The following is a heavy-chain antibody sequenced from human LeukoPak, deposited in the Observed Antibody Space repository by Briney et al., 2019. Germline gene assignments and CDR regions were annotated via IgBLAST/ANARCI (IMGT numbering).Heavy chain of an antibody. D-gene: IGHD6-19*01. V-gene: IGHV4-34*01. Sequence: SETLSLTCAVYGGSFSGYYWSWIRQPPGKGLEWIGEINHSGSTNYNPSLKSRVTISVGTSKNQFSLKLSSVTAADTAVYYCARGLAVAGNPYYFDYWGQGTLVTVSS. CDR1: GGSFSGYY. CDR3: ARGLAVAGNPYYFDY. J-gene: IGHJ4*02. CDR2: INHSGST.